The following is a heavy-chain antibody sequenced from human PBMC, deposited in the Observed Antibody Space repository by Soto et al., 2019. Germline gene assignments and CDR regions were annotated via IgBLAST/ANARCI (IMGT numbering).Heavy chain of an antibody. CDR2: ISGSGGST. CDR3: AKDLGELSSQPFDY. J-gene: IGHJ4*02. V-gene: IGHV3-23*01. CDR1: GFTFSSYA. Sequence: PGGSLRLSCAASGFTFSSYAMSWVRQAPGKGLEWVSAISGSGGSTYYADSVKGRFTISRDNSKNTLYLQMNSLRAEDAAVYYCAKDLGELSSQPFDYWGQGTLVTVSS. D-gene: IGHD3-16*02.